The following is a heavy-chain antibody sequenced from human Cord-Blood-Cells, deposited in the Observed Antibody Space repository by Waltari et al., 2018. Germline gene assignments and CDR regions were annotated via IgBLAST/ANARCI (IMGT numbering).Heavy chain of an antibody. D-gene: IGHD7-27*01. J-gene: IGHJ3*02. CDR3: PNWGAFDI. CDR1: GLTFSSYA. Sequence: EVQLVESGGGLVQPGGSLRLSCAACGLTFSSYAMPWVRQATGYGLEWVSAIGTAGDTYYPGSVKGQFTISRENAKNSLYLQMNSLRAVDTAVYYCPNWGAFDIWGQGTMVTVSS. V-gene: IGHV3-13*03. CDR2: IGTAGDT.